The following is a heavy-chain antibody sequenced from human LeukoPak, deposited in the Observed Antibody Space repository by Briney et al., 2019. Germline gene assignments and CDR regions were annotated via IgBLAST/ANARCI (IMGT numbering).Heavy chain of an antibody. CDR1: GFTFSSYA. Sequence: GGSLRLSCAASGFTFSSYAMSWVRQAPGEGLEWGSAISGSGGSTYYADSGKGRFTIARDNSNHPLYLQLNSLRAEDTAVYYCAKDSNRYYDFWSGYYTGYYYYGMDVWGQGTTVTVSS. CDR2: ISGSGGST. J-gene: IGHJ6*02. V-gene: IGHV3-23*01. CDR3: AKDSNRYYDFWSGYYTGYYYYGMDV. D-gene: IGHD3-3*01.